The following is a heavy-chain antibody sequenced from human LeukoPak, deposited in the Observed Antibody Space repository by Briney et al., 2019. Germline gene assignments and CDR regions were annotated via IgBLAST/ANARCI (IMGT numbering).Heavy chain of an antibody. Sequence: SFKASGGTFSSYAMHWVRQAPGKGLEWVAVISYDGSNKYYADSVKGRFTISRDNSKNTLYLQMNSLRAEDTAVYYCARSRGYSYGPGVYFDYWGQGTLVTVSS. CDR3: ARSRGYSYGPGVYFDY. V-gene: IGHV3-30-3*01. CDR2: ISYDGSNK. D-gene: IGHD5-18*01. CDR1: GGTFSSYA. J-gene: IGHJ4*02.